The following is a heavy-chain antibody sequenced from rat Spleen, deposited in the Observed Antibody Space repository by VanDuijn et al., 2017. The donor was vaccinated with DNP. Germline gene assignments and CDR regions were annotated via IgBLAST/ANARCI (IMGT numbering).Heavy chain of an antibody. Sequence: QVQLKESGPGLVQPSQTLSLTCTVSGFSLTSYSVAWIRPPPEKGPEWIAAVSSSGTTYYNPALESRLSISRDTSNSQVFLKMNNLQTEDTAMYFCVRSDYNDDSHYYGYFDHWGQGFMVTVSS. J-gene: IGHJ2*01. V-gene: IGHV2-6*01. D-gene: IGHD1-12*02. CDR1: GFSLTSYS. CDR2: VSSSGTT. CDR3: VRSDYNDDSHYYGYFDH.